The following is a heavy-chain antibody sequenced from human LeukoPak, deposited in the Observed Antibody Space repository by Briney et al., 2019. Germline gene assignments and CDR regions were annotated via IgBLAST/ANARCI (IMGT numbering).Heavy chain of an antibody. J-gene: IGHJ5*02. CDR2: INHSGGT. Sequence: SETLSLTCAVYGGSFSGYYWSWIRQPPGKGLEWIGEINHSGGTNYNPSLKSRVTISVDTSKNQFSLKLSSVTAADTAVYYCARGPIGPWGQGTLVTVSS. CDR1: GGSFSGYY. V-gene: IGHV4-34*01. CDR3: ARGPIGP. D-gene: IGHD2/OR15-2a*01.